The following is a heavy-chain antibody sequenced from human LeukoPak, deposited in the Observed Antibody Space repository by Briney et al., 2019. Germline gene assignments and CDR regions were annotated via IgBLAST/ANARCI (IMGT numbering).Heavy chain of an antibody. D-gene: IGHD4/OR15-4a*01. J-gene: IGHJ6*02. CDR1: GFTFSSYA. CDR3: AREMTMTEYYYYGMDV. Sequence: GRSLRLSCAASGFTFSSYAMHWVRQAPGKGLEWVAVISYDGSNKYYADSVKGRFTISRDNSKNTLYVQMNSLRAEDTAVSYCAREMTMTEYYYYGMDVWGQGTTVTVSS. V-gene: IGHV3-30*04. CDR2: ISYDGSNK.